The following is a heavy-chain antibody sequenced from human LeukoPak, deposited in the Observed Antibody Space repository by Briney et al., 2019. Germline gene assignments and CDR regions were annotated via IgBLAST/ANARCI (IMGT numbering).Heavy chain of an antibody. CDR3: ARGVVVVPAAILGWFDP. CDR2: INHSGST. V-gene: IGHV4-34*01. D-gene: IGHD2-2*02. Sequence: SETLSLTCAVYGGSFSGYYWSWIRQPPGKGLEWIGEINHSGSTNYNPSLKSRVTISVDTSKNQFSLKLSSVTAADTAVYYCARGVVVVPAAILGWFDPWGQGTLSPSPQ. J-gene: IGHJ5*02. CDR1: GGSFSGYY.